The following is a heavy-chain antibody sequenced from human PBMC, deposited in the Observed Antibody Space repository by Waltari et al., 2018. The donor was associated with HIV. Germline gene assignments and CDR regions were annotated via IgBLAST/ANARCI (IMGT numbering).Heavy chain of an antibody. J-gene: IGHJ4*02. CDR2: IYYSGST. D-gene: IGHD2-2*02. Sequence: QLQLQESGPGLVKPSETLSLTCTVSGGSTSSSSYYWGWIRQPPGKGLEWIGSIYYSGSTYYNPSLKSRVTISVDTSKNQFSLKLSSVTAADTAVYYCASSDCSSTSCYIDYWGQGTLVTVSS. CDR1: GGSTSSSSYY. CDR3: ASSDCSSTSCYIDY. V-gene: IGHV4-39*07.